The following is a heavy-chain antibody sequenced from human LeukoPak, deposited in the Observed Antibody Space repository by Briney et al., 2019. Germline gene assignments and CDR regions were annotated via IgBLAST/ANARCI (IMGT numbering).Heavy chain of an antibody. D-gene: IGHD5-24*01. CDR2: ISGSGGST. CDR3: ANRDGYLPYNFDY. V-gene: IGHV3-23*01. J-gene: IGHJ4*02. Sequence: GGSLRLSCAASGFTFSSYAMSWVRQAPGKGLEWVSAISGSGGSTYYADSVKGRFTISRDNSKNTLYLQMNSLRAEDTAVYYCANRDGYLPYNFDYWGRGTLVTVSS. CDR1: GFTFSSYA.